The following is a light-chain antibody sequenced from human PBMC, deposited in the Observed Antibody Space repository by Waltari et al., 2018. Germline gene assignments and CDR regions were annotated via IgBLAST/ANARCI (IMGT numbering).Light chain of an antibody. V-gene: IGLV1-44*01. J-gene: IGLJ3*02. CDR3: AAWDDSLIGPV. Sequence: QSVLTQPPSASGTPGQRVTMSCSGGSSNIGTNTVNWYQQLPGTAPKLLIYSNNQGPSGVPDRFSGSKSGTSASLAISGLQSEDEAIYYCAAWDDSLIGPVFGGGTRLTVL. CDR2: SNN. CDR1: SSNIGTNT.